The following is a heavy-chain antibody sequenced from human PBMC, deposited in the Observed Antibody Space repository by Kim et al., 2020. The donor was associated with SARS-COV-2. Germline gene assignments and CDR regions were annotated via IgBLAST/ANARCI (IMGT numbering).Heavy chain of an antibody. CDR3: ARVGTSGYYYP. CDR2: T. D-gene: IGHD3-22*01. V-gene: IGHV4-59*01. Sequence: TDYHPTPRSRVTISVDTSKNQFSLRLSSVTAADTAVYYCARVGTSGYYYPWGQGTLVTVSS. J-gene: IGHJ5*02.